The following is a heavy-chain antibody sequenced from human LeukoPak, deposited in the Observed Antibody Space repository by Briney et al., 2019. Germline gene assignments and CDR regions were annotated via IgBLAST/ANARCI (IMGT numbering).Heavy chain of an antibody. V-gene: IGHV3-9*01. CDR2: ISWNSGSI. Sequence: GGSLRLSCAASGFTFDDYAMHWVRQAPGKGLEWVSGISWNSGSIGYADPVKGRFTISRDNAKNSLYLQMNSLRAEDTALYYCAKDIYYDSSGDFDYWGQGTLVTVSS. J-gene: IGHJ4*02. CDR3: AKDIYYDSSGDFDY. D-gene: IGHD3-22*01. CDR1: GFTFDDYA.